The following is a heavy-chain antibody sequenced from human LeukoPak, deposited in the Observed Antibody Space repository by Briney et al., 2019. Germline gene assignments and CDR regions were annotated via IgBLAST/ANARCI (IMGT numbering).Heavy chain of an antibody. D-gene: IGHD2-21*01. CDR3: ARDGDPRPDYYYYYGMDV. V-gene: IGHV3-30-3*01. CDR2: ISYDGSNK. J-gene: IGHJ6*02. Sequence: GGSLRLSCAASGFTFSSYAMHWVRQAPGKGLEWVAVISYDGSNKYYADSVKGRFTISRDNSKNTLYLQMNSLRAEDTAVYYCARDGDPRPDYYYYYGMDVWGQGTTVTVSS. CDR1: GFTFSSYA.